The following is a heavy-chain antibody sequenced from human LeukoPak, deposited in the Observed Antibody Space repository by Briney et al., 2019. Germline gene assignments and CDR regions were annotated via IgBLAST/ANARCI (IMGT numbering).Heavy chain of an antibody. CDR3: ARLGMVRGLILTYNYNMDV. CDR1: GFTFSSYW. Sequence: GGSLRLSCAASGFTFSSYWMHWVRQAPGKGLVWVSRINSDGSSTSYADSVKGRFTISRDNAKNTLYLQMNSLRAEDTAVYYCARLGMVRGLILTYNYNMDVWGKGTTVTISS. J-gene: IGHJ6*03. CDR2: INSDGSST. D-gene: IGHD3-10*01. V-gene: IGHV3-74*01.